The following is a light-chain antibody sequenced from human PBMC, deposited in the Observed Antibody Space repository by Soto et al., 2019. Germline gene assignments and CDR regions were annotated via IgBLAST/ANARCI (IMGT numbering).Light chain of an antibody. J-gene: IGLJ1*01. V-gene: IGLV2-23*01. CDR3: YSYAGENLYV. CDR1: SSDVGSYNL. Sequence: QSALPQPASVSASPGQSINIPCTGTSSDVGSYNLVSWFQQHPGKVPKLLIYEGTKRPSGLSDRFSGSKSGTTASLTISGLQAEDESHYYCYSYAGENLYVFGTGTKVTVL. CDR2: EGT.